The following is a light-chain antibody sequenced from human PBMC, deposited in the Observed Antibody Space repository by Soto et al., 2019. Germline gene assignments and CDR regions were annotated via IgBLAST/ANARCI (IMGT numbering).Light chain of an antibody. CDR2: DND. CDR3: GTWDGSLTAVL. V-gene: IGLV1-51*01. CDR1: SSNIGNNY. Sequence: QSVLTQPPSVSAAPGQRVTISCSGTSSNIGNNYVFWYQQLPGTAPKLLIYDNDKRPSGIPDRFSGYKSGTSATLGITGLQTGDEADYYCGTWDGSLTAVLFGGGTKLTVL. J-gene: IGLJ2*01.